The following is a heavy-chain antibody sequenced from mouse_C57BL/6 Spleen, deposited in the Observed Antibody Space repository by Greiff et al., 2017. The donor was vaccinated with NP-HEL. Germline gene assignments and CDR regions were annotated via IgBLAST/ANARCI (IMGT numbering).Heavy chain of an antibody. J-gene: IGHJ2*01. CDR1: GYTFTDYY. V-gene: IGHV1-26*01. Sequence: EVQLQQSGPELVKPGASVKISCKASGYTFTDYYMNWVKQSHGKSLEWIGDINPNNGGTSYNQKFKGKATLTVDKSSSTAYMELRSLTSEDSAVYYCARILLRPLDYWGQGTTLTVSS. CDR3: ARILLRPLDY. CDR2: INPNNGGT. D-gene: IGHD1-1*01.